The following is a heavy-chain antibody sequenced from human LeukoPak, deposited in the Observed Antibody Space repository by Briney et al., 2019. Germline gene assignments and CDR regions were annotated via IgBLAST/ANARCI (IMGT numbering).Heavy chain of an antibody. Sequence: ASVKVSCKASGYTFTSYYMHWVRQAPGQGLEWMGIINPSGGSTSYAQKFQGRVTMTRDMSTSTVYMELSSLRSEDTAVYYRARGIRGYSGYDQASWFDPWGQGTLVTVSS. CDR3: ARGIRGYSGYDQASWFDP. D-gene: IGHD5-12*01. V-gene: IGHV1-46*01. CDR1: GYTFTSYY. J-gene: IGHJ5*02. CDR2: INPSGGST.